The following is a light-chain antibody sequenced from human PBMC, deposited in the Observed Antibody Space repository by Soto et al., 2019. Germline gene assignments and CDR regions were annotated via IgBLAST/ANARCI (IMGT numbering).Light chain of an antibody. CDR3: QQRSNWWT. V-gene: IGKV3-11*01. Sequence: EIVLTQSPATLSLSPGERATLSCRASQSVGKYLVWYQQKPGQAPRLLIYDASNRATGIPARFSGSGSGTDFTLTISSLEPEDFAVYYCQQRSNWWTFGQGTKVDI. CDR1: QSVGKY. CDR2: DAS. J-gene: IGKJ1*01.